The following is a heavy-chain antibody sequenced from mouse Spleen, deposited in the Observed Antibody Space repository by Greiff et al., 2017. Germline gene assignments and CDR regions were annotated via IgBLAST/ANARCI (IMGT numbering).Heavy chain of an antibody. D-gene: IGHD2-4*01. J-gene: IGHJ1*01. CDR1: GYTFTDYY. V-gene: IGHV1-26*01. CDR2: INPNNGGT. CDR3: ARSGMITTGWYFDV. Sequence: VQLQQSGPELVKPGASVKISCKASGYTFTDYYMNWVKQSHGKSLEWIGDINPNNGGTSYNQKFKGKATLTVDKSSSTAYMELRSLTSEDSAVYYCARSGMITTGWYFDVWGAGTTVTVSS.